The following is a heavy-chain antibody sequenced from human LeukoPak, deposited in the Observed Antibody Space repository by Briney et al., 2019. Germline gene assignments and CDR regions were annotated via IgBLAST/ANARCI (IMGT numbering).Heavy chain of an antibody. J-gene: IGHJ4*02. CDR3: ARDQGRAADYVWGSYFDY. Sequence: ASVKVSCKASRYSFTSYYIHWVRQAPGQGLEWMGIINPSDGDTLYAQMFKGRVTLTRDMSTSTVYMELSSLKSEDTAVYFCARDQGRAADYVWGSYFDYWGQGALVTVSS. CDR2: INPSDGDT. V-gene: IGHV1-46*01. D-gene: IGHD3-16*01. CDR1: RYSFTSYY.